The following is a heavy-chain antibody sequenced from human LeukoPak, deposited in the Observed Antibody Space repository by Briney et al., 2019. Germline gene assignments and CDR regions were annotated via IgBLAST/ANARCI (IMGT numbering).Heavy chain of an antibody. D-gene: IGHD4-17*01. Sequence: SETLSLTCTVSGGSISSSSYYWSWIRQPAGKGLEWIGRIYTSGSTNYNPSLKSRVTMSVDTSKNQFSLKLSSVTAADTAVYYCARDGGTIAYGDYGWFDPWGQGTLVTVSS. CDR2: IYTSGST. CDR3: ARDGGTIAYGDYGWFDP. J-gene: IGHJ5*02. V-gene: IGHV4-61*02. CDR1: GGSISSSSYY.